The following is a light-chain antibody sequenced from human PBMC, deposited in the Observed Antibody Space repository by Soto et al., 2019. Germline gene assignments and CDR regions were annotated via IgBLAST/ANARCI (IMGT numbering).Light chain of an antibody. CDR3: QQYNQWPHP. V-gene: IGKV3-15*01. J-gene: IGKJ4*01. CDR1: QNIGRN. CDR2: DAS. Sequence: ILLSPSPGTLSLSPGEIATLSCRASQNIGRNLAWYQQIPGQAPRLLFYDASTRATGIPARFSASGSGTEFTLTITSLQSEDFAVYYCQQYNQWPHPFGGGTKVDIK.